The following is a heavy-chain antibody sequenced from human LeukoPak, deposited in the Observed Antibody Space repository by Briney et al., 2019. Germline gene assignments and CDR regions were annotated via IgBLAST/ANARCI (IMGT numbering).Heavy chain of an antibody. V-gene: IGHV4-30-4*02. J-gene: IGHJ5*02. D-gene: IGHD5-12*01. CDR2: IYYSGST. Sequence: SETLSLTCTVSGGSISSGDYYWSWIRQPPGKGLEWIGYIYYSGSTYYNPSLKSRVTISVDTSKNQFSLKLSSVTAADTAVYYCARDRVATISRWFDPWGQGTLVTVSS. CDR1: GGSISSGDYY. CDR3: ARDRVATISRWFDP.